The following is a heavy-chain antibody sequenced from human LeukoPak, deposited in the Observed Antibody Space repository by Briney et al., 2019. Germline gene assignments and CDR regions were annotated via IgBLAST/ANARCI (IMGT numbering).Heavy chain of an antibody. CDR1: GFTLSNSW. J-gene: IGHJ4*02. CDR3: ARGGLPGGFGY. D-gene: IGHD7-27*01. Sequence: GGSLRLSCAASGFTLSNSWMFWVRQAPGKGLVWVSDINNDGSSTSYADSVKGRFTISRDGAKNTLFLQMNSLRAEDTAVYYCARGGLPGGFGYWGQGTLVTVSS. V-gene: IGHV3-74*01. CDR2: INNDGSST.